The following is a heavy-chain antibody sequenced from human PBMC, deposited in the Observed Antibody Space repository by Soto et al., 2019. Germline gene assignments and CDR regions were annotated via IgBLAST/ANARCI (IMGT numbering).Heavy chain of an antibody. CDR3: ARGKGAIGWFDP. D-gene: IGHD2-21*01. CDR1: GGSFSGYY. J-gene: IGHJ5*02. V-gene: IGHV4-34*01. CDR2: INHSGST. Sequence: QVQLQQWGAGLLKPSETLSLTCAVYGGSFSGYYWSWIRQPPGKGLEWIGEINHSGSTNYNPSLKSRVTISVDTSKNQFSLKLSSVTAADTAVYYCARGKGAIGWFDPWGQGTLVTVSS.